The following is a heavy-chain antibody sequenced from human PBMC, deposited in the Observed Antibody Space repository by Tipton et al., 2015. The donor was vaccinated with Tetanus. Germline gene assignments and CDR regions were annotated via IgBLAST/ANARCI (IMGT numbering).Heavy chain of an antibody. CDR1: GFTFSTYA. D-gene: IGHD2-2*01. V-gene: IGHV3-30*04. J-gene: IGHJ4*02. Sequence: SLRLSCAASGFTFSTYAIHWVRQAPGKGLEWVAVISHDGSNKFYADSVKGRFTLSRDNSKNTLYLQMNSLRAEDTAVYYCARPHCSDTSCYGNDAFDYWGQGTLVTVSS. CDR2: ISHDGSNK. CDR3: ARPHCSDTSCYGNDAFDY.